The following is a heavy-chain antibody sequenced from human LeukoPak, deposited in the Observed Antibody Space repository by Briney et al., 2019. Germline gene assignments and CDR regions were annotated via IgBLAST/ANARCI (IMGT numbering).Heavy chain of an antibody. Sequence: PSETLSLTCAVYGGSFSGYYWGWIRQPPGKGLEWIGSIYHSGSTYYNPSLKSRVTISVDTSKNQFSLKLSSVTAADTAVYYCARSMEVAAADDNWFDPWGQGTLVTVSS. D-gene: IGHD6-13*01. CDR1: GGSFSGYY. CDR2: IYHSGST. J-gene: IGHJ5*02. V-gene: IGHV4-38-2*01. CDR3: ARSMEVAAADDNWFDP.